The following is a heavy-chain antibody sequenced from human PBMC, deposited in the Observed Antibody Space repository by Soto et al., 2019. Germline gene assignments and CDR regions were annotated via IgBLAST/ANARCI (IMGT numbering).Heavy chain of an antibody. CDR2: INHSGST. CDR3: ARVPAAIAAAGRRGGFDY. CDR1: GGSFSGYY. D-gene: IGHD6-13*01. J-gene: IGHJ4*02. Sequence: QVQLQQWGAGLLKPSETLSLTCAVYGGSFSGYYWSWIRQPPGKGLEWIGEINHSGSTNYNPSLKGRVTISVDTSKNQFSLKLSSVTAADTAVYYCARVPAAIAAAGRRGGFDYWGQGTLVTVSS. V-gene: IGHV4-34*01.